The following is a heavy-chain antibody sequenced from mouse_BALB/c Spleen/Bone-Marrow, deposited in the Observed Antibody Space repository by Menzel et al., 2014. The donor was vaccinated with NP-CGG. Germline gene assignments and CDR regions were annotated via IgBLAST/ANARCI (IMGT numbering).Heavy chain of an antibody. CDR2: FNPYNDDS. CDR3: AREGWLLRFDY. D-gene: IGHD2-3*01. CDR1: GYIFTAYV. J-gene: IGHJ2*01. Sequence: VQLQQSGPELVKPGASVKMSCKASGYIFTAYVMHWVKQKPGQGLEWIGFFNPYNDDSNYNEKFKGKATLTSDKSSSTAYMELSSLTSEDSAVYYCAREGWLLRFDYWGQGTTLTDSS. V-gene: IGHV1-14*01.